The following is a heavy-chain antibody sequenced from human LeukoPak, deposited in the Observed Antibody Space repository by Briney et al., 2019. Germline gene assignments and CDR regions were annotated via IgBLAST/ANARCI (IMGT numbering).Heavy chain of an antibody. CDR1: GYTFTGYY. J-gene: IGHJ4*02. CDR3: AKHLRFLEWLLSALDY. D-gene: IGHD3-3*01. CDR2: INPNSGGT. V-gene: IGHV1-2*06. Sequence: ASVKVSCKASGYTFTGYYMHWVRQAPGQGLEWMGRINPNSGGTNYAQKFQGRVTMTRDTSISTAYMELSRLRSDDTAVYYCAKHLRFLEWLLSALDYWGQGTLVTVSS.